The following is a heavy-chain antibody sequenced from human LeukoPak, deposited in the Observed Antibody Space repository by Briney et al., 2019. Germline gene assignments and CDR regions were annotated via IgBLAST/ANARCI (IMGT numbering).Heavy chain of an antibody. CDR3: APSDGGYYDSSGYYYSLPVGY. CDR2: IIPIFGTA. V-gene: IGHV1-69*13. Sequence: ASVKVSCKASGGTFGSYAISWVRQAPGQGLEWMGGIIPIFGTANYAQKFQGRVTITADESTSTAYMELSSLRSEDTAVYYCAPSDGGYYDSSGYYYSLPVGYWGQGTLVTVSS. CDR1: GGTFGSYA. J-gene: IGHJ4*02. D-gene: IGHD3-22*01.